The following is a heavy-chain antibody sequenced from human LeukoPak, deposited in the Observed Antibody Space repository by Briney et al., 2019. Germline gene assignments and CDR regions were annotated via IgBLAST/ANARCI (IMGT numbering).Heavy chain of an antibody. J-gene: IGHJ4*02. CDR2: ISPYNGNT. D-gene: IGHD1-26*01. CDR3: ASRIGTYPYYWHY. CDR1: VYTFTNYG. V-gene: IGHV1-18*01. Sequence: ASVKVSCKAPVYTFTNYGLSWMREAPGQGLEWMGWISPYNGNTNYAQKLQGRVTLTTDTSTNAAYMELRSLRSDDTAVYFCASRIGTYPYYWHYWGQGTLVAVSS.